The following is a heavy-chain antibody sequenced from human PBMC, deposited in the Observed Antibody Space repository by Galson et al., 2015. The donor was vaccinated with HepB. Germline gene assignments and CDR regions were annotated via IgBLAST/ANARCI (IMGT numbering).Heavy chain of an antibody. Sequence: SLRLSCAASGFTFSGSAMHWVHQASGKGLEWVGRIRSKANSYATVYAASVKGRFTISRDDSKNTAYLQMNSLKTEDTAVYYCSSGIVGATAEDYWGQGTLVTVSS. D-gene: IGHD1-26*01. CDR1: GFTFSGSA. CDR2: IRSKANSYAT. J-gene: IGHJ4*02. V-gene: IGHV3-73*01. CDR3: SSGIVGATAEDY.